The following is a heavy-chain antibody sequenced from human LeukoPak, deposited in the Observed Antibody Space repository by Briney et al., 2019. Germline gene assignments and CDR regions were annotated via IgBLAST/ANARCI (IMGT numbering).Heavy chain of an antibody. D-gene: IGHD4-17*01. J-gene: IGHJ4*02. V-gene: IGHV2-5*02. Sequence: SGPTLVKPTQTLTLTCTFSGFSLSASGEGVGWIRQPPGKALEWLALILWDDDTRYRPSLKTRLTITKDTSKNQVVLTMTNVDRVDTGTYFCAHRKYGDSIFDFWGQGTLVSVSS. CDR2: ILWDDDT. CDR3: AHRKYGDSIFDF. CDR1: GFSLSASGEG.